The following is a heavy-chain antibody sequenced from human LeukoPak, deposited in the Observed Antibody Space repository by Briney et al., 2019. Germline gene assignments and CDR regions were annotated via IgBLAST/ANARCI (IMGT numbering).Heavy chain of an antibody. CDR2: IYSTVNT. Sequence: SETLSLTCTVSGGSISSYSWSWIRQPAGKGLEWIGRIYSTVNTNYNPSLKSRVTMSVDTSKNQFSLKLSSVTAADTAMYFCARAIPPEGSRAFDIWGQGTMVTVSS. J-gene: IGHJ3*02. CDR1: GGSISSYS. V-gene: IGHV4-4*07. CDR3: ARAIPPEGSRAFDI. D-gene: IGHD2-2*02.